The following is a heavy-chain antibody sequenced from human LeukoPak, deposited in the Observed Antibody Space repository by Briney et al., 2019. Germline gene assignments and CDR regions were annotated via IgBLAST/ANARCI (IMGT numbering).Heavy chain of an antibody. J-gene: IGHJ4*02. CDR2: IYWDDDK. D-gene: IGHD2-21*02. Sequence: SGPTLVKPTQTLTLTRTVSGFSVSTSRVAVGWIRQPPGKALEWLSLIYWDDDKRYSPSLSSRLTITKDTSKNQVVLTMTNMDPVDTATYYCAHRRCGGDCYSVGFNFWGQGTLVTVSS. CDR3: AHRRCGGDCYSVGFNF. V-gene: IGHV2-5*02. CDR1: GFSVSTSRVA.